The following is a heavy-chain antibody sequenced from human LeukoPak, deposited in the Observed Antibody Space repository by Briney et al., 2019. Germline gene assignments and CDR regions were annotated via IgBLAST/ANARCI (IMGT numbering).Heavy chain of an antibody. Sequence: GGSLRLSCAASGFTFSSYAMSWVRQAPGKGLEWVSASSGSGGSTYYADSVKGRFTISRDNSKNTLYLQMNSLRAEDTAVYYCAKRYSSGYYYVSHFDYWGQGTLVTVSS. CDR1: GFTFSSYA. V-gene: IGHV3-23*01. D-gene: IGHD3-22*01. CDR3: AKRYSSGYYYVSHFDY. CDR2: SSGSGGST. J-gene: IGHJ4*02.